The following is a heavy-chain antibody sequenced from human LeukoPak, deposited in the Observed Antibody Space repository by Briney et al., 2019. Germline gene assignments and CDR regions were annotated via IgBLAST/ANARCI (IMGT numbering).Heavy chain of an antibody. D-gene: IGHD3-9*01. CDR1: GFTFSGYY. J-gene: IGHJ6*03. Sequence: GSLRLSCAASGFTFSGYYWSWIRQPPGKGLEWIGEINHSGSTNYNPSLKSRVTISVDTSKNQFSLKLSSVTAADTAVYYCARHTYYDILTGYRLYYYYYMDVWGKGTTVTISS. CDR3: ARHTYYDILTGYRLYYYYYMDV. CDR2: INHSGST. V-gene: IGHV4-34*01.